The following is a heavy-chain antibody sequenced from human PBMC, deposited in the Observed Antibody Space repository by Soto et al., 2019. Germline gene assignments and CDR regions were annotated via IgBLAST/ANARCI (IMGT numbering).Heavy chain of an antibody. CDR1: GYSFSDDH. J-gene: IGHJ6*02. Sequence: ASLNLACKGAGYSFSDDHGHWGQQAPGKGLEWMGLVDSADGETIYAEKFQGRVTMTADTSTDTAYMELTSLRSEDAAVYYCGTVGRLGSTAASTYGMDVWGQGTTVTVSS. V-gene: IGHV1-69-2*01. CDR2: VDSADGET. CDR3: GTVGRLGSTAASTYGMDV. D-gene: IGHD1-26*01.